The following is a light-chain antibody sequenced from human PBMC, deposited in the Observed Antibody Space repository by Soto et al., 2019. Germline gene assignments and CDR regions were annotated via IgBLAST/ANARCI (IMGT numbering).Light chain of an antibody. CDR3: QKSNSFPLT. J-gene: IGKJ4*01. CDR2: AAS. CDR1: QSIGTW. Sequence: DIQMTQSPSSVSASVGDRVTMTCRASQSIGTWLARFQQKPGRAPKLLIFAASSLQSGVPSRFSGSGSGTDFTLTIRSLQPEDFATYYCQKSNSFPLTFGGGNKVDIK. V-gene: IGKV1-12*01.